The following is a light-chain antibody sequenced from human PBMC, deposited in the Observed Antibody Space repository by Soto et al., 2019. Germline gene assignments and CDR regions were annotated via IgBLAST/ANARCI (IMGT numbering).Light chain of an antibody. J-gene: IGKJ3*01. CDR1: QSLSSW. Sequence: DIQMTQSPSTLSASVGDRVTITCRASQSLSSWLAWYQQKPGEAPKPLIYDASSLQSGVPSRFSGSGSGTEFTLMISTLQPDDFATYYCQQYTDFPFTFGTETKVDVK. CDR2: DAS. CDR3: QQYTDFPFT. V-gene: IGKV1-5*01.